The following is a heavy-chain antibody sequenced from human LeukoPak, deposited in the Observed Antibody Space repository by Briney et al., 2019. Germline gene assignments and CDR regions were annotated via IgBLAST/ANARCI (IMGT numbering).Heavy chain of an antibody. V-gene: IGHV3-15*01. CDR2: IKSKTAGGTI. D-gene: IGHD1-26*01. CDR1: GFTFSNAW. J-gene: IGHJ4*02. CDR3: TTGESMVGSTIHIRWAD. Sequence: GGSLRLSCAASGFTFSNAWMTWVRQAPGKGLEWVGRIKSKTAGGTIDYAAPVKGRFTISRDDSKNTLYLQMNSLKTEDTAVYYCTTGESMVGSTIHIRWADWGQGTLVTVTS.